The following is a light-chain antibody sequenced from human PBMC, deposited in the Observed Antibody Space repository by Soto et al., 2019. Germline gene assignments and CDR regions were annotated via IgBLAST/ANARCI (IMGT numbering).Light chain of an antibody. Sequence: QSVLTQPPSGSGTPGQRVTISCSGSNSNIGNNDVYWYRHLPGTAPRLLSYVDDQRPSGVPDRFSGSKSGTSASLAISGLRSDDEADYYCAEWDDSLSAFVFATGTKVTVL. CDR3: AEWDDSLSAFV. CDR2: VDD. CDR1: NSNIGNND. V-gene: IGLV1-47*02. J-gene: IGLJ1*01.